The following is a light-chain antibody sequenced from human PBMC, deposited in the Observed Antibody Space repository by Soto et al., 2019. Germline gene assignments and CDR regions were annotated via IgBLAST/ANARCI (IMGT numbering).Light chain of an antibody. CDR1: SSDVGGYNY. V-gene: IGLV2-8*01. CDR2: EVT. Sequence: QSALTQPPSASGSPGQSVTISCTGSSSDVGGYNYVSWYQHHPGKAPKLMIYEVTKRPSGVPDRFSGSKSGNTASLTVSGLLTEDDADYYCASYAGGNQVFGTGTKVTVL. J-gene: IGLJ1*01. CDR3: ASYAGGNQV.